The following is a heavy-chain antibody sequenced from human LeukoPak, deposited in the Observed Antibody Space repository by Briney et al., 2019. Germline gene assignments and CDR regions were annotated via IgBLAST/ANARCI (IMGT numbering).Heavy chain of an antibody. CDR2: INSDGSSL. CDR1: GFTLNTYW. D-gene: IGHD3-10*02. J-gene: IGHJ6*02. CDR3: TRDLRMDYYYVDYYYYGMDV. Sequence: GGSLRLSCAASGFTLNTYWMNWVRQAPGKGLEWVSRINSDGSSLTYADSVKGRFTVSRDDAKNTLYLQMNSLRAEDTAMYYCTRDLRMDYYYVDYYYYGMDVWGQGTTVTVSS. V-gene: IGHV3-74*03.